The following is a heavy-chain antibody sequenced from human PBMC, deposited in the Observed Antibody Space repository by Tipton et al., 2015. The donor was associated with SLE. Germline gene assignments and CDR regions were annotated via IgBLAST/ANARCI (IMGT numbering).Heavy chain of an antibody. V-gene: IGHV4-59*01. CDR1: GASISSYY. Sequence: TLSLTCTVSGASISSYYWSWIRQPPGKGLEWIGYVYDIEFTNYNPSLKSRVTISLDTSKNQFSPKLSSVTAADTAVYYCARGGTYHDSSGNIDYWGQGTLVTVSS. CDR2: VYDIEFT. CDR3: ARGGTYHDSSGNIDY. D-gene: IGHD3-22*01. J-gene: IGHJ4*02.